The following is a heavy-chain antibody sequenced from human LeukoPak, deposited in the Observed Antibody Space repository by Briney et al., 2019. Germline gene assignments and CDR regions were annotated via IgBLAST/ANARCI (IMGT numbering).Heavy chain of an antibody. D-gene: IGHD3-10*01. CDR2: IYPGDSDT. CDR1: GYSFTSYW. CDR3: ARLRITMVRGVMVFDY. Sequence: GESLKISCKGSGYSFTSYWIGWVRQMPGKGLEWMGIIYPGDSDTRYSPSFQGQVTISADKSISTAYLQWSSLKASDTAMYYCARLRITMVRGVMVFDYWGPGTLVTVSS. V-gene: IGHV5-51*01. J-gene: IGHJ4*02.